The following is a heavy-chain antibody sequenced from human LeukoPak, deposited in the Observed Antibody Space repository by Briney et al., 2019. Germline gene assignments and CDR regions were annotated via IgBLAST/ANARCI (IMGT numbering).Heavy chain of an antibody. Sequence: SETLSLTCTVSGDSISSYYWSWIRQPAGKGLEWLGRIHISGSIDYNPSLKSRVTISVDTSKNQFSLKLSSVTAADTAVYYCARAVHYSGTSDQYTGGWYYFDFWGQGTLVTVSS. J-gene: IGHJ4*02. CDR2: IHISGSI. V-gene: IGHV4-4*07. CDR3: ARAVHYSGTSDQYTGGWYYFDF. CDR1: GDSISSYY. D-gene: IGHD3-10*01.